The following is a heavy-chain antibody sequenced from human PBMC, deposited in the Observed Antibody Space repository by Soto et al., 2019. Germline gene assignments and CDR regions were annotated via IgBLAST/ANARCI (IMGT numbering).Heavy chain of an antibody. V-gene: IGHV3-30*18. J-gene: IGHJ3*02. CDR2: ISYDGSNK. Sequence: GGSLRLSCAASGFTFSSYGMHWVRQAPGKGLEWVAVISYDGSNKYYADSVKGRFTISRDNSKNTLYLQMNSLRAEDTAVYYCAKDHYYDSSGTHPDAFDIWGQGTMVTVSS. D-gene: IGHD3-22*01. CDR3: AKDHYYDSSGTHPDAFDI. CDR1: GFTFSSYG.